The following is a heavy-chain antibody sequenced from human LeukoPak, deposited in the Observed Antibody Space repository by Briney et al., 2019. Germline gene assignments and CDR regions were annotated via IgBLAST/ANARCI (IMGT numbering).Heavy chain of an antibody. J-gene: IGHJ4*02. V-gene: IGHV4-39*01. CDR2: IYYSGST. D-gene: IGHD3-10*01. CDR3: ARRLGSKRYYFDY. Sequence: SETLSLTCTVSGGSISSSSYYWGWIRQPPGKGLEWIGSIYYSGSTYYNPSLKSRVTISVDTSKNQFSLKLSSVTAADTAVYYCARRLGSKRYYFDYWGLGTLVTVSS. CDR1: GGSISSSSYY.